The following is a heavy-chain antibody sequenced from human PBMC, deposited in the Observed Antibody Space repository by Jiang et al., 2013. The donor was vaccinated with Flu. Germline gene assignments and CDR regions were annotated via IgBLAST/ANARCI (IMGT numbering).Heavy chain of an antibody. J-gene: IGHJ6*02. D-gene: IGHD2-2*01. CDR2: IYTSGST. Sequence: LLKPSETLSLTCTVSGGSISSYYWSWIRQPAGKGLEWIGRIYTSGSTNYNPSLKSRVTMSVDTSKNQFSLKLSSVTAADTAVYYCARDGVYHAYYYYGMDVWGQGTTVTVSS. CDR3: ARDGVYHAYYYYGMDV. CDR1: GGSISSYY. V-gene: IGHV4-4*07.